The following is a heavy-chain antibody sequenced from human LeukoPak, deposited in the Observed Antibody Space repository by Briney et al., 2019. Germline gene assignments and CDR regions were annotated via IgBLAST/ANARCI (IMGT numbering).Heavy chain of an antibody. V-gene: IGHV3-7*01. Sequence: GGSLRLSCAASGFTFNTYWMVWVRQAPGKGLEWVANIKQDGSEIYYVDSVKGRFTISRDNAKNSLYLQMNSLSAEDTAVYYCARVLGYGWFDPWGQGTLVTVSS. CDR1: GFTFNTYW. CDR2: IKQDGSEI. J-gene: IGHJ5*02. D-gene: IGHD5-18*01. CDR3: ARVLGYGWFDP.